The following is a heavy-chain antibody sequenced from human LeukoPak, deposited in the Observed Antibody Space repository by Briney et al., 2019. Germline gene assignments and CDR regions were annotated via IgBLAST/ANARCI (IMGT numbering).Heavy chain of an antibody. D-gene: IGHD3-10*01. CDR2: MNPNSGNT. CDR3: ARQARYYYGSGSYVGY. Sequence: GASVKVSCTASGYTFTSYDINWVRQATGQGLEWMGWMNPNSGNTGYAQKFQGRVTMTRDTSISTAYMELSRLRSDDTAVYYCARQARYYYGSGSYVGYWGQGTLVTVSS. CDR1: GYTFTSYD. V-gene: IGHV1-8*01. J-gene: IGHJ4*02.